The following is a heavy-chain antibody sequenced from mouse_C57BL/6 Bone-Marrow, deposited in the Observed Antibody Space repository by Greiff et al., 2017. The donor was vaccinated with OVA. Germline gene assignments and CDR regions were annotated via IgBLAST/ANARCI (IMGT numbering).Heavy chain of an antibody. Sequence: EVQLVESGGGLVQPGGSLKLSRAASGFTFSDYYMYWVRQTPEKRLEWVAYISNGGGSTYYPDTVKGRFTISRDNAKNTLYLQMSRLKSEDTAMYYCASLYDFSFAYWGQGTLVTVSA. V-gene: IGHV5-12*01. CDR3: ASLYDFSFAY. CDR2: ISNGGGST. D-gene: IGHD2-3*01. CDR1: GFTFSDYY. J-gene: IGHJ3*01.